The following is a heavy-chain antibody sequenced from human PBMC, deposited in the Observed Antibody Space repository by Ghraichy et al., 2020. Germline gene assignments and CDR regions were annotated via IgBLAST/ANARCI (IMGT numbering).Heavy chain of an antibody. V-gene: IGHV1-69*13. Sequence: SVKVSCKASGGTFSSYAISWVRQAPGQGLEWMGGIIPIFGTANYAQKFQGRVTITADESTSTAYMELSSLRSEDTAVYYCARGRLVRYYGYYYYGMDVWGQGTTVTVSS. J-gene: IGHJ6*02. CDR3: ARGRLVRYYGYYYYGMDV. D-gene: IGHD6-19*01. CDR1: GGTFSSYA. CDR2: IIPIFGTA.